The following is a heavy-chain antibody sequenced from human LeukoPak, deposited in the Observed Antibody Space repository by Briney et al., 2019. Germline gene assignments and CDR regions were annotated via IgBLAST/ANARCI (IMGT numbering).Heavy chain of an antibody. J-gene: IGHJ3*02. CDR3: AITDYGDYALYAFDI. CDR2: SYYSGST. CDR1: GGSLSSSSYY. D-gene: IGHD4-17*01. Sequence: PSETLSLTCTVSGGSLSSSSYYWGWVRQPPGKGLEWIGSSYYSGSTYYNPSLKSQVTISVYTSKNQFSLKLSSVTAADTAVYYCAITDYGDYALYAFDIWGQGTMVTVSS. V-gene: IGHV4-39*01.